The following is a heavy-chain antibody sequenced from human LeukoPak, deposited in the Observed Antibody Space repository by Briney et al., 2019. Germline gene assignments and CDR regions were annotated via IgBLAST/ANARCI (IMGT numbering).Heavy chain of an antibody. CDR1: GFTFSTYG. D-gene: IGHD3-10*01. V-gene: IGHV3-30*18. CDR3: AKNKGSYQYNYYGMEV. Sequence: PGGSLRLSCAASGFTFSTYGMNWVRQAPGKGLEWVAALSYDGYNDHYADSVRGRFTISRDNSKNTLFLQMYNLRVEDTAMYYCAKNKGSYQYNYYGMEVWGQGTTVSVSS. J-gene: IGHJ6*02. CDR2: LSYDGYND.